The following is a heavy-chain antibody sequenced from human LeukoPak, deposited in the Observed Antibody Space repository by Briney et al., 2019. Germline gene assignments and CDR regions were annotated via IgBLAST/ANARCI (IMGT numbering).Heavy chain of an antibody. CDR2: IKSKTDGGTT. CDR3: ITDPGEWEPI. J-gene: IGHJ3*02. Sequence: PGGSLRLSCAASGLTFSNAWMRWVRQAPGKGLEWVGRIKSKTDGGTTDYGAPVKGRFIISRDDSKNTLYLQMNGLKIEDTAVYYCITDPGEWEPIWGQGTMVTVSS. CDR1: GLTFSNAW. V-gene: IGHV3-15*01. D-gene: IGHD1-26*01.